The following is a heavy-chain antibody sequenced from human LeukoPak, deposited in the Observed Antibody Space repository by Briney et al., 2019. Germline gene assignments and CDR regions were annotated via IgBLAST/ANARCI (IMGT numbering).Heavy chain of an antibody. J-gene: IGHJ4*02. V-gene: IGHV4-39*07. CDR3: ARFDLYSSGSGVRDLFY. CDR1: GGSISSSSYY. CDR2: IYYSGST. D-gene: IGHD6-19*01. Sequence: SETLSLTCTVSGGSISSSSYYWDWIRQPPGEGLEWIGTIYYSGSTYYNPSLKSRVTISVDTSKNQFSLKLSSVTAADTAVYYCARFDLYSSGSGVRDLFYWGQGTLVTVSS.